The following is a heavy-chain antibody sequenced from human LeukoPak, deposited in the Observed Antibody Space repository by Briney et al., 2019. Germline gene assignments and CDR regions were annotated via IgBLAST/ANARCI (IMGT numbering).Heavy chain of an antibody. V-gene: IGHV4-39*01. D-gene: IGHD3/OR15-3a*01. CDR3: ARQTGSGLFILP. J-gene: IGHJ4*02. Sequence: SETLSLTCTVSGVSISSSNSYWGWIRQPPGKGLEWIGSIYYRGNTYYNASLKSQVSISIDTSKNQFSLRLTSVTAADTAVYYCARQTGSGLFILPGGQGTLVTVSS. CDR2: IYYRGNT. CDR1: GVSISSSNSY.